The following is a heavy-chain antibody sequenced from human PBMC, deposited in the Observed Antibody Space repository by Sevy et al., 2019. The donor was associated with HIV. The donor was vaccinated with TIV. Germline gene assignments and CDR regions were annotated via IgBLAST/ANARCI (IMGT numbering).Heavy chain of an antibody. Sequence: GGSLRLSCAVSGFTFDDYALHWVRQAPGKGLEWVSGISWNSGRIGYADSVKGRFTISRDNANNSLYLQMNSLRIEDTAFYYCVKDSYYDSSGYFDYWGQGTLVTVSS. D-gene: IGHD3-22*01. V-gene: IGHV3-9*01. CDR3: VKDSYYDSSGYFDY. J-gene: IGHJ4*02. CDR2: ISWNSGRI. CDR1: GFTFDDYA.